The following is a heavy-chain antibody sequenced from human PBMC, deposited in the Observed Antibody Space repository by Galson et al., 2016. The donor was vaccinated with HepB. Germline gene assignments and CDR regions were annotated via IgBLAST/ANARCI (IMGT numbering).Heavy chain of an antibody. J-gene: IGHJ4*02. CDR3: ASWWQTPASYFDY. CDR1: GFTFSSDW. D-gene: IGHD2-8*02. Sequence: SLRLSCAASGFTFSSDWMSWVRQAPGKGLEWVANIKQDGSEKYYVDSVKGRFTISRDNAQNPLYLQMNSLRAEDTAVYYCASWWQTPASYFDYWGQGTLVTVSS. V-gene: IGHV3-7*01. CDR2: IKQDGSEK.